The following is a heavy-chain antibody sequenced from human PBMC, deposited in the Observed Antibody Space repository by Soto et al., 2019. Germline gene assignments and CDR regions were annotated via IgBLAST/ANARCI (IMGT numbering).Heavy chain of an antibody. CDR3: ARGTTGGDYRTDPLDY. CDR2: IYHSGST. V-gene: IGHV4-30-2*01. Sequence: QLQLQESGSGLVKPSQTLSLTCAVSGGSISSGGYSWSWIRQPPGKGLEWIGYIYHSGSTYYNPSLKSRVTISVDRSKNQFSLKLSSVTAADTAVYYCARGTTGGDYRTDPLDYWGQGTLVTVSS. D-gene: IGHD4-17*01. CDR1: GGSISSGGYS. J-gene: IGHJ4*02.